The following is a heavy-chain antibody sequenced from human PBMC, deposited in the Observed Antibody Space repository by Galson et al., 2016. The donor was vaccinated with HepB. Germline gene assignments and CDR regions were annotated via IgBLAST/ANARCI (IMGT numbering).Heavy chain of an antibody. D-gene: IGHD6-19*01. CDR1: GFPFSTSA. CDR3: ARDKGSSGWPPFYYFDY. V-gene: IGHV3-30*04. CDR2: ISFDGMNK. Sequence: SLRLSCAASGFPFSTSAMHWVRQAPGKGLEWVAVISFDGMNKNYADSVKGRFTISRDNSKNTLFLQMNSLRPEDTAVYYCARDKGSSGWPPFYYFDYWGQGTLVTVSS. J-gene: IGHJ4*02.